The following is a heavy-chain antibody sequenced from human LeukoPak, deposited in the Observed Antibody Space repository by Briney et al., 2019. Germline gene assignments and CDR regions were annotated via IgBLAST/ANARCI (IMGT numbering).Heavy chain of an antibody. CDR2: IYYSGST. D-gene: IGHD6-25*01. CDR1: GGSISSHY. V-gene: IGHV4-59*11. CDR3: ARAQRGGYYYYYYMDV. J-gene: IGHJ6*03. Sequence: SETLSLTCTVSGGSISSHYWSWIRQSPGKGLEWIGYIYYSGSTNYNPSLKSRVTISVDTSKNQFSLKLSSVTAADTAVYYCARAQRGGYYYYYYMDVWGKGTTVTVSS.